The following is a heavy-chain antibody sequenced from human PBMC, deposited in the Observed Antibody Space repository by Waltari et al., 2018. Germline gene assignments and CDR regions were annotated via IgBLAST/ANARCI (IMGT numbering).Heavy chain of an antibody. V-gene: IGHV3-48*03. Sequence: EVKLVESGGGLVQPGGSLRLPCEASGFVFRSFDMNWVRQAPGKGLEWIAHIRNSGSTIYYADSVKGRFSISRDNAKESLFLQMNSLRAEDTAVYYCARHGIRLGLYYFDYWGQGALVTVSS. CDR3: ARHGIRLGLYYFDY. J-gene: IGHJ4*02. D-gene: IGHD3-9*01. CDR1: GFVFRSFD. CDR2: IRNSGSTI.